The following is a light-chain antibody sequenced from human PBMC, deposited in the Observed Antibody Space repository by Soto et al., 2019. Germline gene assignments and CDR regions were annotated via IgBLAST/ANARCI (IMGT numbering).Light chain of an antibody. J-gene: IGKJ1*01. CDR3: QQYGSSPQT. V-gene: IGKV3-20*01. CDR2: GAS. Sequence: ELVLTQSPGTLSLSPGERDTLSCRASQSVSSDSLAWYQHKLGQAPRLLIYGASTRATGIPDRFSGSGSGTDFTLTISRLEPEDFAVFYCQQYGSSPQTFGQGTKVDI. CDR1: QSVSSDS.